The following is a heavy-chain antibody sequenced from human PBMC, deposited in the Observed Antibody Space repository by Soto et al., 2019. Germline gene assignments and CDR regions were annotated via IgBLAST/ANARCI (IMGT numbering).Heavy chain of an antibody. CDR2: ISYSGST. V-gene: IGHV4-59*08. CDR1: GGSISIYY. CDR3: ASQGF. J-gene: IGHJ4*02. Sequence: SETLSLTCTVSGGSISIYYWGWIRQPPGKGLEWIGYISYSGSTNYNPSLKSRVTISVDTSKNQFSLKLSSVTAADTAVYYCASQGFRGQGTLVTVSS.